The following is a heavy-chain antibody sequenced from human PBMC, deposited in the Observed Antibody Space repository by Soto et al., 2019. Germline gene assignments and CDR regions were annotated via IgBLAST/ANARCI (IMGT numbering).Heavy chain of an antibody. J-gene: IGHJ4*02. CDR2: ISGSSSTI. V-gene: IGHV3-48*01. Sequence: EVQLVESGGDLVQPGGSLRLSCTASGFTLSTYAMNWVRQAPGKGLEWVSYISGSSSTIYYADSVRGRFTISRDNAKNSLYLHMNSLRAEDTDVSYCARRQSSTSWHVDYWCQGPLVTVSS. CDR3: ARRQSSTSWHVDY. CDR1: GFTLSTYA. D-gene: IGHD6-13*01.